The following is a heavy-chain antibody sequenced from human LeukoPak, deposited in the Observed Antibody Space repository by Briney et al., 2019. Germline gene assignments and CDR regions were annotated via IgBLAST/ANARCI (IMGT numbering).Heavy chain of an antibody. CDR1: GFTFSNAW. CDR2: IKSKTDGGAT. V-gene: IGHV3-15*01. D-gene: IGHD6-13*01. J-gene: IGHJ4*02. CDR3: ARGPNGRIAAAGTPDY. Sequence: GGSLRLSCAASGFTFSNAWMSWVRQAPGKGLEWVGRIKSKTDGGATDYAAPVKGRFTISRDNSKNTLYLQMNSLRAEDTAVYYCARGPNGRIAAAGTPDYWGQGTLVTVSS.